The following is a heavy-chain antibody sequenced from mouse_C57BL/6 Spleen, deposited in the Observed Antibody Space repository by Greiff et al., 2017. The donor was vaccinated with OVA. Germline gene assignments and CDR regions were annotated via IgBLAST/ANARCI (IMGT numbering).Heavy chain of an antibody. V-gene: IGHV5-4*01. CDR3: ARDWSNYGAMDY. D-gene: IGHD2-5*01. CDR1: GFTFSSYA. J-gene: IGHJ4*01. CDR2: ISDGGSYT. Sequence: EVQLQQSGGGLVKPGGSLKLSCAASGFTFSSYAMSWVRQTPEKRLEWVATISDGGSYTYYPDNVKGRFTISRDNAKNNLYLQMSHLKSEDTAMYYCARDWSNYGAMDYWGQGTSVTVSS.